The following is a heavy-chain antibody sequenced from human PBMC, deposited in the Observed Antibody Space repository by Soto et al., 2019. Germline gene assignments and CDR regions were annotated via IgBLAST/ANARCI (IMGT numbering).Heavy chain of an antibody. CDR1: GGSISSYY. V-gene: IGHV4-59*01. Sequence: QVQLQESGPGLVKPSETLSLTCTVSGGSISSYYWSWIRQPPGKGLEWIGYIYYSGSTNYNPSLKSRVTISVDTSKNRVSLELSSVTAADTAVYYCARDSSITGTTPFDYWGQGTLVTVSS. J-gene: IGHJ4*02. D-gene: IGHD1-7*01. CDR3: ARDSSITGTTPFDY. CDR2: IYYSGST.